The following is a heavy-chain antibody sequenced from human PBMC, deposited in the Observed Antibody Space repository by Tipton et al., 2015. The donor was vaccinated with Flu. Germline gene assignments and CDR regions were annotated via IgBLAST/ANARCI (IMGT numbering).Heavy chain of an antibody. CDR1: GVSISSYY. CDR2: IDTSGST. Sequence: TLSLTCTVSGVSISSYYWSWIRQPAGKGLEWIGRIDTSGSTNYNPSLKSRVTISVDTSKNQFSLKLSSVTAADTAVYYCAKASGVLEWRSWTFDSWGKGTLVTVSS. D-gene: IGHD3-3*01. V-gene: IGHV4-4*07. CDR3: AKASGVLEWRSWTFDS. J-gene: IGHJ4*02.